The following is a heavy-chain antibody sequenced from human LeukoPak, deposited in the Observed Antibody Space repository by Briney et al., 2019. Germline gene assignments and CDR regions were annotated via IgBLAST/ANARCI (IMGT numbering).Heavy chain of an antibody. CDR1: GFNFRYYG. Sequence: PGRSLRLSCAASGFNFRYYGMHWVRQAPGKGLEWVAVIWYNGVNKYYADSVKGRFTISRDNSKNTVDLQMNSLRGEDTAMYYCARGMGGIATGLDPWGQGTLVTVSS. CDR3: ARGMGGIATGLDP. V-gene: IGHV3-33*01. CDR2: IWYNGVNK. D-gene: IGHD6-13*01. J-gene: IGHJ5*02.